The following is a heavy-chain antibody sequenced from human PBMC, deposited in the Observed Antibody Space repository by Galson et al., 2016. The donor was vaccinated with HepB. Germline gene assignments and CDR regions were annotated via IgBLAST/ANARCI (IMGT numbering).Heavy chain of an antibody. D-gene: IGHD3-10*01. CDR2: ISWNGGNI. J-gene: IGHJ3*01. V-gene: IGHV3-9*01. Sequence: SLRLSCAASGFIFDDYAMHWVRQAPGKGLEWVASISWNGGNIDYADSVRGRFTISRDSAKSSLYLQMTSLRVDDTASYYFVKDMFFGELGGFDCWGQGTKVIVSS. CDR1: GFIFDDYA. CDR3: VKDMFFGELGGFDC.